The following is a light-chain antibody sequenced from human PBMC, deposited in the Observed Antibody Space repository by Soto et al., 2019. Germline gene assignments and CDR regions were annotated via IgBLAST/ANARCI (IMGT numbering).Light chain of an antibody. CDR3: QQYTNTNNPWM. CDR1: QTISTW. CDR2: DAS. Sequence: DIQVTQSPPTLSASVGDRVTITCRASQTISTWMAWYQQKPGKAPKLLVYDASTLQSGVASRFSGSGSGTEFTLIMSGLLPDDSATYYCQQYTNTNNPWMFCQAPKVEI. V-gene: IGKV1-5*01. J-gene: IGKJ1*01.